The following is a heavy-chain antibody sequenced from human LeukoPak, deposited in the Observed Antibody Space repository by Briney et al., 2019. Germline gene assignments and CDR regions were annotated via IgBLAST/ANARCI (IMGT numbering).Heavy chain of an antibody. CDR3: ARAWNFDY. V-gene: IGHV5-51*01. J-gene: IGHJ4*02. D-gene: IGHD1-1*01. Sequence: GESLKISCKGSGYRFPRYGIAWVRQSPGKGLEWMGIIYPGDSDTRYSPSFQGQVTISADKSISTAYLQWSSLKASDSAMYYCARAWNFDYWGQGTLVTVSS. CDR1: GYRFPRYG. CDR2: IYPGDSDT.